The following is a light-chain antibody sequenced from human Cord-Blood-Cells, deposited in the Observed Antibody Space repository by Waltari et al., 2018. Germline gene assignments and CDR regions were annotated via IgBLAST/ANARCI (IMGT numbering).Light chain of an antibody. Sequence: DIQMTQSPSSLSASVGDRVTITCQTSQDISNYLKWYQQKPGKAPKLLIYDASNLETGVPSRFSGSGSGTDFTFTISSLQPEDIATYYCQQYDNPMYTFGQGTKLEIK. J-gene: IGKJ2*01. CDR1: QDISNY. CDR2: DAS. V-gene: IGKV1-33*01. CDR3: QQYDNPMYT.